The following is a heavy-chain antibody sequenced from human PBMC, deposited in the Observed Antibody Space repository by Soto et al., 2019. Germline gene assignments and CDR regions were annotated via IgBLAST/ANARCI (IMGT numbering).Heavy chain of an antibody. Sequence: SGESLKISCKGSGYSFTSYWISWVRQMPGKGLEWMGRIDPSDSYTNYSPSFQGHVTISADKSISTAYLQWSSLKASDTAMYYCARHETYYDILTGYPILNWFDPWGQGTLVTVSS. CDR1: GYSFTSYW. J-gene: IGHJ5*02. CDR3: ARHETYYDILTGYPILNWFDP. D-gene: IGHD3-9*01. V-gene: IGHV5-10-1*01. CDR2: IDPSDSYT.